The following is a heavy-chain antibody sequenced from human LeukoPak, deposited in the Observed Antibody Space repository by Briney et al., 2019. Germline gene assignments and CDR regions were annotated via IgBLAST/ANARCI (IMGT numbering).Heavy chain of an antibody. CDR1: GFTFGDYA. CDR3: TRGILGYCSGGSCYEWFDP. CDR2: IRSKAYGGTT. V-gene: IGHV3-49*04. D-gene: IGHD2-15*01. Sequence: GGSLRLSCTASGFTFGDYAVSWVRQAPGKGLEWVGFIRSKAYGGTTEYAASVKGRFTISRDDSKSIAYLQMSSLKTEDTAVYYCTRGILGYCSGGSCYEWFDPWGQGTLVTVSS. J-gene: IGHJ5*02.